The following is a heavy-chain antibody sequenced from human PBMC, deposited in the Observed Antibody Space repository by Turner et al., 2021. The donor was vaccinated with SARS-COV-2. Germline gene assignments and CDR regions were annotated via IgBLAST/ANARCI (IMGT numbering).Heavy chain of an antibody. D-gene: IGHD3-10*01. CDR1: GGTFSNYA. CDR2: IIPIFGTA. Sequence: QAHLVQSGAEVKKPGASVKVSCKASGGTFSNYAISWVRQAPGQGLEWMGGIIPIFGTANYAQKFQGRVTITADKSTSTAYMELSSLRSEDTAVYYCARGATMVRGVIENLYYYYYGMDVWGQGTTVTVSS. CDR3: ARGATMVRGVIENLYYYYYGMDV. J-gene: IGHJ6*02. V-gene: IGHV1-69*13.